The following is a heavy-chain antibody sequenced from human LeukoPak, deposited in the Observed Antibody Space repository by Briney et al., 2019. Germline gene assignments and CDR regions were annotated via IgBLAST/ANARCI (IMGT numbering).Heavy chain of an antibody. Sequence: ASVKVSCKASGGTFSKYTISWVRQRPGQGLEWMGGITPLFGTANYAQKFQGRVTITADESASTAYMELSSLRSEDTAVYYCGRDYHLGGIDVWGQGTTVTVSS. J-gene: IGHJ6*02. CDR3: GRDYHLGGIDV. CDR2: ITPLFGTA. V-gene: IGHV1-69*01. CDR1: GGTFSKYT. D-gene: IGHD3-3*02.